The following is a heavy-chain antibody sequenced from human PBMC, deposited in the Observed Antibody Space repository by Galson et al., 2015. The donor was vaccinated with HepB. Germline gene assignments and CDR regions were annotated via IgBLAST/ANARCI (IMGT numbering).Heavy chain of an antibody. CDR2: ISSSSSSM. Sequence: SLRLSCAASGFTFSDHHMNWVRQAPGKGLEWVSYISSSSSSMYYANSVKGRFTISRDNAKNSLYLQMNSLRDEDTAVYYCARAEYGFNSGPHDYWGQGTLVAVSS. CDR1: GFTFSDHH. J-gene: IGHJ4*02. CDR3: ARAEYGFNSGPHDY. D-gene: IGHD6-19*01. V-gene: IGHV3-48*02.